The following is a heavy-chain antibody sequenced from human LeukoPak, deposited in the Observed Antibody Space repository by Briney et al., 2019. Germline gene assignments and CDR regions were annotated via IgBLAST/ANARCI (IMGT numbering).Heavy chain of an antibody. CDR2: IYYSGST. V-gene: IGHV4-31*03. J-gene: IGHJ3*02. Sequence: PSQTLSLTCTVSGGSISSGGYYWSWLRQHPGKGLEWIGYIYYSGSTYYNPSLKSRVTISVDTSKNQFSLKLSSVTAADTAVYYCARDSVLGKGRAFDIWGQGTMVTVSS. D-gene: IGHD6-6*01. CDR3: ARDSVLGKGRAFDI. CDR1: GGSISSGGYY.